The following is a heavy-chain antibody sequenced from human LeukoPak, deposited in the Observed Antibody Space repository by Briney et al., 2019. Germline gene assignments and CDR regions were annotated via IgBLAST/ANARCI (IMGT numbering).Heavy chain of an antibody. Sequence: GGSLRLSCAASGFSFSIYAMTWGRQAPGKGLECGSVISASGGSTYYTDSVKGRVTISRDNSKNNLYLQMNSLRAEDAAVYYCAKVGLSIRGWFDPWGQGTLVTVSS. CDR3: AKVGLSIRGWFDP. CDR1: GFSFSIYA. CDR2: ISASGGST. V-gene: IGHV3-23*01. D-gene: IGHD2/OR15-2a*01. J-gene: IGHJ5*02.